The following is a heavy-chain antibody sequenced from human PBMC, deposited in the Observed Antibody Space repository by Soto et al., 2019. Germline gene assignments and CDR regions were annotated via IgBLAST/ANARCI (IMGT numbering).Heavy chain of an antibody. Sequence: ASVKVSCKASGYTFTNYLMRWVRQAPGQGLEWVGIISPSTGGTRYAQKFQGRVTMTRDTSATTVYMELSSLTSEDTAVYFCARDSELIAPASDDQESDSFYGMDVWGQGTTVTVSS. D-gene: IGHD6-25*01. CDR2: ISPSTGGT. J-gene: IGHJ6*02. CDR1: GYTFTNYL. V-gene: IGHV1-46*01. CDR3: ARDSELIAPASDDQESDSFYGMDV.